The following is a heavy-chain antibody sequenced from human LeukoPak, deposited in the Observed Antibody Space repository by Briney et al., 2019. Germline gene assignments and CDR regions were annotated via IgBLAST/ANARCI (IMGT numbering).Heavy chain of an antibody. D-gene: IGHD5-18*01. CDR1: DYTFSTYD. CDR3: ARVPGYSYGYADY. J-gene: IGHJ4*02. CDR2: MNPHSGKT. Sequence: ASVKVSCKASDYTFSTYDINWVRQATGQGLEWMGWMNPHSGKTGYAQKFQGRISMTRNTSITTVYMELSSLRSEDTAVYYCARVPGYSYGYADYWGQGTLVTVSS. V-gene: IGHV1-8*01.